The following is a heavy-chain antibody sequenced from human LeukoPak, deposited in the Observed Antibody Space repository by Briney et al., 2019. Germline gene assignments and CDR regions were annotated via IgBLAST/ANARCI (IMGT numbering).Heavy chain of an antibody. Sequence: GGSLRLSCAASGFTVSSNYMSWVRQAPGKGLEWVSVIYSGGSTYYADSVNGRFTISRDNSKNTLHLQMNTLRPEHTAVYYCARDLAVAGTRTFDYWGQGTLVTVSS. D-gene: IGHD6-19*01. J-gene: IGHJ4*02. V-gene: IGHV3-66*01. CDR2: IYSGGST. CDR1: GFTVSSNY. CDR3: ARDLAVAGTRTFDY.